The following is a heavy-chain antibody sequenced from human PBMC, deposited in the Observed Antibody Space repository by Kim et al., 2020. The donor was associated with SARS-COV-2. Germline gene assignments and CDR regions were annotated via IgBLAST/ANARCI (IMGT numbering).Heavy chain of an antibody. D-gene: IGHD2-15*01. Sequence: QKCQGRVTITADESTRTAYMELSSLRSEDTAVYYCARGFGAHPLDDAFDIWGQGTMVTVSS. J-gene: IGHJ3*02. CDR3: ARGFGAHPLDDAFDI. V-gene: IGHV1-69*01.